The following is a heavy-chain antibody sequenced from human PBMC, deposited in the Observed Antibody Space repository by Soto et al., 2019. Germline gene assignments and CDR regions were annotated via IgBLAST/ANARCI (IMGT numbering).Heavy chain of an antibody. D-gene: IGHD2-2*01. V-gene: IGHV1-8*01. CDR1: GYTFTSYD. CDR2: MNPNSGNT. J-gene: IGHJ5*02. Sequence: ASVKVSCKASGYTFTSYDINWVRQATGQGLEWMGWMNPNSGNTGYAQKFQGRVTMTRNTSISTAYMELGSLRSEDTAVYYCARGREDIVVVPAAIPTITRWFDPWGQGTLVTVSS. CDR3: ARGREDIVVVPAAIPTITRWFDP.